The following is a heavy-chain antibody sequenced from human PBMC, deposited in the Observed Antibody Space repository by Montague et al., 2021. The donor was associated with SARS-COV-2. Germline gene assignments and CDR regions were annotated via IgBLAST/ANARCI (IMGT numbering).Heavy chain of an antibody. CDR1: GFTFGDFA. J-gene: IGHJ6*02. V-gene: IGHV3-9*01. CDR2: IRWNSDSV. Sequence: SLRLSCAGSGFTFGDFAMHRVRQGPGKDLEWVSGIRWNSDSVGYADSVKGRFTVSRDNAKNSLYLEMNSLRHEDTALYFCVKARVPMGRYYSFGMDVWGQGTTVTVSS. D-gene: IGHD2-8*01. CDR3: VKARVPMGRYYSFGMDV.